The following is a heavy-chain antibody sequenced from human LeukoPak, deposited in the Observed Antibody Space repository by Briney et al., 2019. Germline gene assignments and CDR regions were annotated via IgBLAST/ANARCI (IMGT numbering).Heavy chain of an antibody. J-gene: IGHJ5*02. CDR3: ARRRGISSSWYWWFDP. CDR1: GYTFTSYD. D-gene: IGHD6-13*01. V-gene: IGHV1-8*01. Sequence: ASVKVSCKASGYTFTSYDINWVRQATGQGLEWMGWMNPNSGNTGYAQKFQGRVTMTRNTSISTAYMELSSLRSEDTAVYYCARRRGISSSWYWWFDPWGQGTLVTVSS. CDR2: MNPNSGNT.